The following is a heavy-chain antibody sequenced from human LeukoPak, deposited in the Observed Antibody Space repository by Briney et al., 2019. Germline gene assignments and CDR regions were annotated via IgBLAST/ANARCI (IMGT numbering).Heavy chain of an antibody. CDR3: ASDPGAVALDI. CDR2: ISSSSSTI. CDR1: GFTFTSYG. V-gene: IGHV3-48*01. Sequence: PGGSLRLSCAASGFTFTSYGMHWVRQAPGKGLEWVSYISSSSSTIYYADSVKGRFTISRDNAKNSLYLQMNSLRAEDTAVYYCASDPGAVALDIWGQGTMVTVSS. D-gene: IGHD6-19*01. J-gene: IGHJ3*02.